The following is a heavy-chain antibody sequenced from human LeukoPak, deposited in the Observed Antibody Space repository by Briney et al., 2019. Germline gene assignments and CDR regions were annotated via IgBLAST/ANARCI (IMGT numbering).Heavy chain of an antibody. Sequence: PSETLSLTCAVYGGSFSGYYWSWIRQPPGKGLEWIGEINHSGSTNYNPSLKSRVTISVDTSKNQFSLKLSSVTAADTAVYYCARKRRYCGGDCYSYYYYYGMDVWGQGTTVTVSS. J-gene: IGHJ6*02. CDR3: ARKRRYCGGDCYSYYYYYGMDV. D-gene: IGHD2-21*02. CDR1: GGSFSGYY. CDR2: INHSGST. V-gene: IGHV4-34*01.